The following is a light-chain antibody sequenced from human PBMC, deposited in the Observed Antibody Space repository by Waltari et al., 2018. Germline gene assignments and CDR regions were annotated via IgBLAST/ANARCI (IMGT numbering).Light chain of an antibody. Sequence: QSVLTQPPSVSGAPGQRVTISCTGSSSNIGAGYDVHWYQQLPGTAPKLLIYGNSNRPSGVPDRFSGSKSGTSASLGITGLQAEDEADYYGQSYDSSLSGVVFGGGTKLTVL. CDR2: GNS. CDR1: SSNIGAGYD. J-gene: IGLJ2*01. V-gene: IGLV1-40*01. CDR3: QSYDSSLSGVV.